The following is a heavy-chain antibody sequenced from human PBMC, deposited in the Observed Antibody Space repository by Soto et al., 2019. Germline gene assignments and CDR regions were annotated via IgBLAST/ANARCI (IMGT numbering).Heavy chain of an antibody. V-gene: IGHV4-61*01. Sequence: SETLSLTCSVSGGSVNSFYYWSWIRQPPGKGLEWLGYIYHTGSTNYQPSLKSRVTISLDTPKNQFSLNLNSVTAADTAVYYCARWGVAMDVWGQGTTVTVSS. CDR3: ARWGVAMDV. CDR1: GGSVNSFYY. CDR2: IYHTGST. D-gene: IGHD3-16*01. J-gene: IGHJ6*02.